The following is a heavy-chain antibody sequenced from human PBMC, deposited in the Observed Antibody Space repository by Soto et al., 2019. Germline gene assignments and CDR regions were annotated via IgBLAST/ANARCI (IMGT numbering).Heavy chain of an antibody. V-gene: IGHV1-69*10. CDR1: GGTFSSYA. J-gene: IGHJ4*01. D-gene: IGHD6-13*01. CDR3: ARSSSWYVFDY. CDR2: IIPSNGKA. Sequence: GPSVKVSCTASGGTFSSYAISWVRQAPGQGLEWMGGIIPSNGKANYAQKFQGRVTITRDTSASTAYMELSSLRSEDTAVYYCARSSSWYVFDYWGQGTLVTGLL.